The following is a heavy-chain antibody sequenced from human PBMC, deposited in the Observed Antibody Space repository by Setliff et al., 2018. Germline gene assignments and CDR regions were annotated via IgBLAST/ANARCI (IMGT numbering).Heavy chain of an antibody. CDR1: DGSMTSGSYY. D-gene: IGHD6-6*01. CDR3: ARGRNVAARLLDS. V-gene: IGHV4-39*07. J-gene: IGHJ4*02. CDR2: VYYSGTT. Sequence: LSLTCSVSDGSMTSGSYYWGWIRQPPGKGLEWIGSVYYSGTTYYNPSLKSRLTMSVDKSKNQFSLKLTSVTAADTAVYYCARGRNVAARLLDSWGQGARVTVSS.